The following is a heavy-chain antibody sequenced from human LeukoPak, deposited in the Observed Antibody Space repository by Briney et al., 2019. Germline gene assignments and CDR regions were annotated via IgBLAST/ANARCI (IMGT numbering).Heavy chain of an antibody. CDR2: IDPHSGGT. D-gene: IGHD3-22*01. CDR1: GYTFIDYY. V-gene: IGHV1-2*02. Sequence: GAPVKVSCKASGYTFIDYYMHWVRQAPGQGLEWMGWIDPHSGGTKYAQKLQGRVTMTRDTSISTAYMELSRLRSDDTAIYYCAREHYDSSGRKHGFDAWGQGTKVTVSS. J-gene: IGHJ3*01. CDR3: AREHYDSSGRKHGFDA.